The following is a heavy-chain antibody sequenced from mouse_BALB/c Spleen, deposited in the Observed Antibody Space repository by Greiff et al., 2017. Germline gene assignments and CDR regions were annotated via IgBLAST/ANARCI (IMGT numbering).Heavy chain of an antibody. CDR3: NEGGSSYMDY. J-gene: IGHJ4*01. Sequence: VQLQQSGAELVRSGASVKLSCTASGFNIKDYYMHWVKQRPEQGLEWIGWIDPENGDTEYAPKFQGKATMTADTSSNTAYLQLSSLTSEDTAVYYCNEGGSSYMDYWGQGTSVTVAS. CDR2: IDPENGDT. D-gene: IGHD1-1*01. CDR1: GFNIKDYY. V-gene: IGHV14-4*02.